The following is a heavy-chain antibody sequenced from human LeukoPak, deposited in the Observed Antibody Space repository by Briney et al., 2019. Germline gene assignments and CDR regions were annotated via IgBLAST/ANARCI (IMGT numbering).Heavy chain of an antibody. Sequence: GASVKVSCKASGGTFSSYAISWVRQAPGQGLEWMGGIIPIFGTANYAQKFQGRVTITADKSTSTAYMELSSLRSEDTAVYYCARDRDGSSGYYRYYYYYMDVWGKGTTVTVSS. CDR1: GGTFSSYA. CDR3: ARDRDGSSGYYRYYYYYMDV. CDR2: IIPIFGTA. D-gene: IGHD3-22*01. V-gene: IGHV1-69*06. J-gene: IGHJ6*03.